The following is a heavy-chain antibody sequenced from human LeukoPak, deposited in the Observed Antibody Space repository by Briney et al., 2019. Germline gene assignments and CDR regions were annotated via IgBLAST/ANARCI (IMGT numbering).Heavy chain of an antibody. CDR3: ARGDFWSGYPN. Sequence: ASVKVSCKDSGYTLTSYDINGVRQATGQGREWMGWMNPNSGNTDYAQKFQGRVTVTRNTSISTAYMELSSLKSEDTAVYYCARGDFWSGYPNWGQGTLVTVSS. D-gene: IGHD3-3*01. CDR1: GYTLTSYD. J-gene: IGHJ4*02. V-gene: IGHV1-8*01. CDR2: MNPNSGNT.